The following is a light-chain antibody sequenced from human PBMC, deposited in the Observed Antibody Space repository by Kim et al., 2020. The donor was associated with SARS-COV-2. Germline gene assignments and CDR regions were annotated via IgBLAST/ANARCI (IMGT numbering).Light chain of an antibody. CDR2: EDK. J-gene: IGLJ3*02. Sequence: TERRTGTRSSGRIGSNDEEWYQQRPGRGTSTVIYEDKQRRAGVGERFSGSIDSSSNAASLTISGLKTEDEADYYCESYDSSNHWVFGGGTQLTVL. V-gene: IGLV6-57*03. CDR1: SGRIGSND. CDR3: ESYDSSNHWV.